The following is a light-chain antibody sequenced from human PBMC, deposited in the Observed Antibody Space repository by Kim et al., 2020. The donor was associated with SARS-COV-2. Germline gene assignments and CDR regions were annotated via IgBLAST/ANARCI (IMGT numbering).Light chain of an antibody. Sequence: DIQMTQSPPSLSAAVGDRVTITCRASQSVSTSLHWYRQKPGHAPEVLIYSTSTLQNGVPSRFSGSRSGTVFNLTISSLQPEDFATYFGQQTYSRPRTFGQGTKVEV. CDR3: QQTYSRPRT. V-gene: IGKV1-39*01. J-gene: IGKJ2*01. CDR2: STS. CDR1: QSVSTS.